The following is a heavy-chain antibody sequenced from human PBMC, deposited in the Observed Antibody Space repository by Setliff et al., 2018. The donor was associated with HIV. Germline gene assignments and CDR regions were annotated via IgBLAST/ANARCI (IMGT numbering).Heavy chain of an antibody. Sequence: VASVKVSCKASGGNFNTYGISWVRQAPGQGLEWMGGIIPVFNTSKYLQKFQGRVTITADESTSTVYMEVRSLMSEDSAVYYCARDRFCSRGSCHEPNWFDPWGQGTLVTVSS. J-gene: IGHJ5*02. CDR3: ARDRFCSRGSCHEPNWFDP. CDR2: IIPVFNTS. D-gene: IGHD2-15*01. CDR1: GGNFNTYG. V-gene: IGHV1-69*13.